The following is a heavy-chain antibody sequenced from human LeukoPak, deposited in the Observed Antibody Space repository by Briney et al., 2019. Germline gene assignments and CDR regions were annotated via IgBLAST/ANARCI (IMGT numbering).Heavy chain of an antibody. Sequence: PGGSLRLSCAASGFTFSAYSMNWVRQAPGKGLEWVSYISSGSRTIYYADSVKGRFTVPRDNAKNSLYLQMNSLRAEDTAVYYCARESITGHRDFDYWGQGTLVTVSS. CDR2: ISSGSRTI. CDR1: GFTFSAYS. CDR3: ARESITGHRDFDY. V-gene: IGHV3-48*01. D-gene: IGHD1-20*01. J-gene: IGHJ4*02.